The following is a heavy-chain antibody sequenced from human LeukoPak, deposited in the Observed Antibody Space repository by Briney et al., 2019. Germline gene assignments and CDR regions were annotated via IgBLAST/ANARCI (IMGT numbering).Heavy chain of an antibody. V-gene: IGHV3-21*01. CDR3: ARGPPLLLRAYFDY. D-gene: IGHD2-15*01. CDR2: ISSSSSYI. J-gene: IGHJ4*02. CDR1: GFTFSSYS. Sequence: GGSLRLSCAASGFTFSSYSMNWVRQAPGKGLEWVSSISSSSSYIYYAASVKGRFTISRDNAKNSLYLQMNSLRAEDTAVYYCARGPPLLLRAYFDYWGQGTLVTVSS.